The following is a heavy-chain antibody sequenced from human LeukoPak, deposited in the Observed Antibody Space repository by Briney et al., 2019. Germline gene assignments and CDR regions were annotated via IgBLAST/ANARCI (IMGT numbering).Heavy chain of an antibody. CDR3: ARDPQTYYYDSSDYYFDY. CDR1: GYTFTSYY. J-gene: IGHJ4*02. Sequence: RASVKVSCKASGYTFTSYYMHWVRQAPGQGLEWMGIINPSGGSTSYAQKFQGRVTMTRDTSTSTVYMELSSLRSEDTAVYYCARDPQTYYYDSSDYYFDYRGQGTLVTVSS. V-gene: IGHV1-46*01. D-gene: IGHD3-22*01. CDR2: INPSGGST.